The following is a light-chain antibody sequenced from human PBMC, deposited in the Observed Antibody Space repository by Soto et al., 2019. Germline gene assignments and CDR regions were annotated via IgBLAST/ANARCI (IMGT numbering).Light chain of an antibody. CDR2: EVS. Sequence: ALTQPPSASGSSGQSVTISCTGTSSDVGGYNSVSWYQQHPGKAPKLMIYEVSKRPSGVPDRFSGSKSGNTASLTVSGLQAEDEADYYCSSYAGSNNFVFGTGTKGTVL. CDR3: SSYAGSNNFV. CDR1: SSDVGGYNS. V-gene: IGLV2-8*01. J-gene: IGLJ1*01.